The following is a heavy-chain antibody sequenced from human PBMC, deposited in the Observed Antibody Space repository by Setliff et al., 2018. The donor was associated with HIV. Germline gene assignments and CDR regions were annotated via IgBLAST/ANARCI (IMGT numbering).Heavy chain of an antibody. CDR2: IYLGETT. D-gene: IGHD2-2*01. CDR1: SGYMSGHF. Sequence: PSETLSLTCTVSSGYMSGHFWTWIRQTPGEGLEWIGNIYLGETTNYNPSLKSRATISLDTSKRQFSLHLTSVTAADTAVYYCVTSSSWSSRLNFWGPGMLVTVSS. CDR3: VTSSSWSSRLNF. J-gene: IGHJ4*02. V-gene: IGHV4-59*11.